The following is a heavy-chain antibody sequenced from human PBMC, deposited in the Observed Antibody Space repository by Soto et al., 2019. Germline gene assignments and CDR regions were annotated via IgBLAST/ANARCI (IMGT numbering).Heavy chain of an antibody. CDR1: GDSVSNDNYY. D-gene: IGHD3-16*01. V-gene: IGHV4-61*01. CDR2: IYYSGTT. CDR3: ARSQRGRTAFTFDY. J-gene: IGHJ4*02. Sequence: SETLSLTCAVSGDSVSNDNYYWSWIRQPPGKGLEWIGYIYYSGTTNYNSYLKSRLSLSVDMSKNQFSLKLASVTAADTAVYFCARSQRGRTAFTFDYWGQGTLVTVSS.